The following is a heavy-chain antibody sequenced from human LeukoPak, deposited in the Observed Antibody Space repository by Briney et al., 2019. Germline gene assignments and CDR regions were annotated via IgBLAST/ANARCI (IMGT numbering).Heavy chain of an antibody. J-gene: IGHJ3*02. Sequence: GGSLRLSCAASGFTFSSYEMNWVRQAPGKGLEWVSYISSSGSTIYYADSVKGRFTISRDNAKNSLYLQMNSLRAEDTAVYYCARETMVVNDASDIWGQGTMVTVSS. CDR2: ISSSGSTI. V-gene: IGHV3-48*03. CDR1: GFTFSSYE. CDR3: ARETMVVNDASDI. D-gene: IGHD4-23*01.